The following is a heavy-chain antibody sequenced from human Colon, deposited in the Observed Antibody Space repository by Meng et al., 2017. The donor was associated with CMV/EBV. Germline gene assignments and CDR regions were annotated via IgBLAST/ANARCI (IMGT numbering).Heavy chain of an antibody. CDR1: SGSINIYY. J-gene: IGHJ3*01. CDR3: ARYGKAFDV. V-gene: IGHV4-59*01. D-gene: IGHD1-1*01. Sequence: SETLSLTCTISSGSINIYYWSWVRQPPGKGLEWIGFVSSSGIASYNPSLKSRVTVSLDTSKMQFSLSLNSVTAADTAVYYCARYGKAFDVWGHGTLVTVSS. CDR2: VSSSGIA.